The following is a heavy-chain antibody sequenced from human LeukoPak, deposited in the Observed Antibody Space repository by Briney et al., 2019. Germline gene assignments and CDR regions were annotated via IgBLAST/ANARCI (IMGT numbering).Heavy chain of an antibody. J-gene: IGHJ5*02. V-gene: IGHV3-43*02. Sequence: GGSLRLSCAASGFTFDDYAMHWVRQAPGKGLEWVSFISGDGGRTYYADSVKGRFTISRDNSKNSLYLQMNSLRTEDTALYYCAKDFQLVPWFDPWGQGTLVTVSS. CDR2: ISGDGGRT. CDR1: GFTFDDYA. CDR3: AKDFQLVPWFDP. D-gene: IGHD2-2*01.